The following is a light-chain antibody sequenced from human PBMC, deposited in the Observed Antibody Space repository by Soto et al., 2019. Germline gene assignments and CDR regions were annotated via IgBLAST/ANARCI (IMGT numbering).Light chain of an antibody. CDR2: GAS. J-gene: IGKJ1*01. CDR3: QYYGGSPRT. Sequence: EIFLTQSPGTLSFSPGEGTTLSCMASEIVASLAWYQQKPGQAPRLLIYGASTRATGIPDRFSGCGSGTDFTLTISRLEPGDFAVYYCQYYGGSPRTFGRGTKVDIK. CDR1: EIVAS. V-gene: IGKV3-20*01.